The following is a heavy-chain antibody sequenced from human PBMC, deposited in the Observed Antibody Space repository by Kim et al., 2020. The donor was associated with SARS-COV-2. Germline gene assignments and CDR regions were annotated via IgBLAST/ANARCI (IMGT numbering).Heavy chain of an antibody. J-gene: IGHJ4*02. CDR3: AGIAYCEGACRPY. Sequence: DSAKGRLTISRDDAKNKLHLQMDSLRDEDTAIYYCAGIAYCEGACRPYWGQGTLVTVSS. D-gene: IGHD2-21*02. V-gene: IGHV3-48*02.